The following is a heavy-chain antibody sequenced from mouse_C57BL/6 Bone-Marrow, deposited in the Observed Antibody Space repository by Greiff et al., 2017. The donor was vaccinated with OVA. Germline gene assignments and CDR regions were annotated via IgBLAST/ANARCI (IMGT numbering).Heavy chain of an antibody. CDR2: INPSNGGT. J-gene: IGHJ2*01. Sequence: QVQLQQPGTDLVKPGASVKLSCKASGYTFTSYWMHWVKQRPGQGLEWIGNINPSNGGTNYNEKFKSKATLTVDKSSSTAYMQLSSLTSEDSAVYYGARLGLYGSLPYFDYWGQGTTLTVSS. D-gene: IGHD1-1*01. V-gene: IGHV1-53*01. CDR3: ARLGLYGSLPYFDY. CDR1: GYTFTSYW.